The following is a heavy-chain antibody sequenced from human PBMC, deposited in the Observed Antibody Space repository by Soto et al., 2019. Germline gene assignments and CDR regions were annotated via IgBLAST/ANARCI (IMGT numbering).Heavy chain of an antibody. CDR2: RHYSGST. J-gene: IGHJ4*02. CDR3: VSWYSSTWSNFDY. Sequence: SETLSLTCTVSGGSVSSANYYWNWIRQPPGKRLEWIGYRHYSGSTNYNPSLKSRVTISVDTSKNQFSLKLTSVTAADTAVHYCVSWYSSTWSNFDYWGQGILVTVSS. D-gene: IGHD6-13*01. V-gene: IGHV4-61*01. CDR1: GGSVSSANYY.